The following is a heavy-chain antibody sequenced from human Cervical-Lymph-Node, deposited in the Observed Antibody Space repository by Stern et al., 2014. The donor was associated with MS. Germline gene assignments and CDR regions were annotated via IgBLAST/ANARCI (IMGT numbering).Heavy chain of an antibody. J-gene: IGHJ4*02. Sequence: EVQLVESGGGLVRPGGSLRLSCAASGFTFSNYNMNWVRQAPGKGLEWVSYITSSSSTMYYADSVKGRFTISRDNAKNSLYLQMNSLRAEDTAVYYCARVGDTSGPPVDFWGQGTLVTVSS. CDR1: GFTFSNYN. CDR2: ITSSSSTM. CDR3: ARVGDTSGPPVDF. V-gene: IGHV3-48*01. D-gene: IGHD3-22*01.